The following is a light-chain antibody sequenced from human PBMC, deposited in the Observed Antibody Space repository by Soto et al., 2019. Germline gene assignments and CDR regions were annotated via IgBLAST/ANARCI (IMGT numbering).Light chain of an antibody. CDR3: QQYATYGT. V-gene: IGKV1-5*03. J-gene: IGKJ1*01. CDR2: KAS. CDR1: QSISPW. Sequence: DIQITQSPSTLSASVGDRVTITCRASQSISPWLAWYQQIPGEAPKLLIYKASSLESWVPSRFSGSGSGTAFTLTISSLQPDDVATYYCQQYATYGTFGQGTKVEIK.